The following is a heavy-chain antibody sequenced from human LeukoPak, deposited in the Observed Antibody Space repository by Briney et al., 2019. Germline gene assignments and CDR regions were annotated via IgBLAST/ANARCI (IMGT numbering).Heavy chain of an antibody. J-gene: IGHJ4*02. CDR2: INTDGSNT. D-gene: IGHD3-3*01. Sequence: GGSLRLSCEASGFTFSSYWMFWVRQAPGEGLLWVSRINTDGSNTAYADSVKGRFTISRDNAKNTLYLQMNSLRAEDTAVYYCARELRTYYDFWSGYAYFDYWGQGTLVTVSS. CDR1: GFTFSSYW. CDR3: ARELRTYYDFWSGYAYFDY. V-gene: IGHV3-74*01.